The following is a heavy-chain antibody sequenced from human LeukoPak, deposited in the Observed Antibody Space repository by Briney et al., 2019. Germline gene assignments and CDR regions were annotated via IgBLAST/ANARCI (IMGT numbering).Heavy chain of an antibody. Sequence: GGSLRLSCAASGFTFSSYAMSWVRQAPGKGLEWVSAISGSGGSTYYADSVKGRFTISRDNSENTLSLQMYSLTAEDTALYYCAKSGAFGDTKAPNWFDAWGQGTLVTVSS. D-gene: IGHD3-16*01. CDR2: ISGSGGST. CDR3: AKSGAFGDTKAPNWFDA. J-gene: IGHJ5*02. V-gene: IGHV3-23*01. CDR1: GFTFSSYA.